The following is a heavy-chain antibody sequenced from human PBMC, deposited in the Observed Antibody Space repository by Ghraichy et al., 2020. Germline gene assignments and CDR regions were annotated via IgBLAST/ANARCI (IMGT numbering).Heavy chain of an antibody. Sequence: SETLSLTCTVSGGSVSSGSYYWSWIRQPPGKGLEWIGYIYYSGSTNYNPSLKSRVTISVDTSKNQFSLKLSSVTAADTAVYYCARAAYGGSSDYWGQGTLVTVSS. CDR1: GGSVSSGSYY. CDR2: IYYSGST. D-gene: IGHD4-23*01. CDR3: ARAAYGGSSDY. J-gene: IGHJ4*02. V-gene: IGHV4-61*01.